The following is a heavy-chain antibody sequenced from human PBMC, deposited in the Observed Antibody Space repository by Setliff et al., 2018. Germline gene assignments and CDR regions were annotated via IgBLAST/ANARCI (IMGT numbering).Heavy chain of an antibody. Sequence: SETLSLTCTVPGDSISSISYYWGWIRQPPGKGLEWIGTLYDSGKTYYNPSLKSRVTISVDASKKQFSLKLSSVTAADTAVYYCASCRYQVPYNYWGQGTLVTVSS. CDR2: LYDSGKT. CDR1: GDSISSISYY. V-gene: IGHV4-39*01. D-gene: IGHD2-2*01. CDR3: ASCRYQVPYNY. J-gene: IGHJ4*02.